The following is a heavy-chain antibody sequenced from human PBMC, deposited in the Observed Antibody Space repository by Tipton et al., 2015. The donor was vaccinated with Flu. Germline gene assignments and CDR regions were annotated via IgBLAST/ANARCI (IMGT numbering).Heavy chain of an antibody. CDR3: AKEDKVPYNWGSFDY. V-gene: IGHV3-23*01. D-gene: IGHD1-20*01. CDR1: GFSFSNYA. CDR2: NSGSGGST. Sequence: LSLTCAASGFSFSNYAMSWVRQAPGKGLEWVSGNSGSGGSTYYADSVKGRFTISRDMSKNTLYLQMNILRAEDTAVYYCAKEDKVPYNWGSFDYWGQGALVTVSS. J-gene: IGHJ4*02.